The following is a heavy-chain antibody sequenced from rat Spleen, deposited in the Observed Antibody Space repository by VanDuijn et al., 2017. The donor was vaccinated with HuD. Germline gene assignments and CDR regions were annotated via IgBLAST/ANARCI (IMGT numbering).Heavy chain of an antibody. CDR2: ISYGDSSGHSST. J-gene: IGHJ2*01. CDR1: GFTFSDYA. CDR3: ARRHYGYTDYFDY. Sequence: EVQLVESGGGLVQPGRSLRLSCAGSGFTFSDYAMAWVRQAPKKGLEWVATISYGDSSGHSSTYYRDSVKGRFTISRDNAKSTLSLQMDSLRSEDTATYYCARRHYGYTDYFDYWGQGVMVTVSS. D-gene: IGHD1-9*01. V-gene: IGHV5-17*01.